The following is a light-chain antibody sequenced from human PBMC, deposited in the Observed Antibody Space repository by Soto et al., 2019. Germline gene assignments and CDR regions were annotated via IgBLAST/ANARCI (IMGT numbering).Light chain of an antibody. CDR1: QSITSY. CDR2: ASS. V-gene: IGKV1-39*01. Sequence: DIQMTQTPSSLSASVGDRVTITCRASQSITSYLNWYQQKPGKAPKLLIYASSSLQSGVPSRFSGSGSGTDFPLTISSLQPADFATYYCQQSYSTPLPFGPGTKVDI. J-gene: IGKJ3*01. CDR3: QQSYSTPLP.